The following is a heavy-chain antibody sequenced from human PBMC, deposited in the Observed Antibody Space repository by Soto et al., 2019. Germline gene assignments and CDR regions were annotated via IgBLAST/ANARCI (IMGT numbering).Heavy chain of an antibody. J-gene: IGHJ6*02. CDR1: VGTFSSYA. V-gene: IGHV1-69*13. Sequence: SVKVSCKASVGTFSSYAISWVRQAPGQGLEWMGGIIPIFGTANYAQKFQGRVTITADESTSTAYMELSSLRSEDTAVYYCARDPYCSGGSCYEYYGMDVWGQGTTVTVSS. CDR2: IIPIFGTA. D-gene: IGHD2-15*01. CDR3: ARDPYCSGGSCYEYYGMDV.